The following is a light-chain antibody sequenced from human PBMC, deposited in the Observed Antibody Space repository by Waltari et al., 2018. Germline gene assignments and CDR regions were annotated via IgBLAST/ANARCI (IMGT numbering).Light chain of an antibody. CDR3: QQYNDWPRT. V-gene: IGKV3-15*01. Sequence: EIVMTQSPAILSASPGERATLSCRASQSVSTNLAWYQQKPGQAPRLLIYGASTRATGIPDRFSGSGSGTEFTLTISSLQSEDFVVYSCQQYNDWPRTFGQGTKVEIE. CDR1: QSVSTN. CDR2: GAS. J-gene: IGKJ1*01.